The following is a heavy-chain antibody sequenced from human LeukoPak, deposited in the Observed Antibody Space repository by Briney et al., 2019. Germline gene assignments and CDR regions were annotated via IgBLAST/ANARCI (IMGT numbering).Heavy chain of an antibody. CDR3: ARDLGATLSYYYYMDV. CDR2: IIPIFGTA. V-gene: IGHV1-69*05. Sequence: SVKVSRKASGGTFSSYAISWVRQAPGQGLEWMGGIIPIFGTANYAQKFQGRVTITTDESTSTAYMELSSLRSEDTAVYYCARDLGATLSYYYYMDVWGKGTTVTVSS. CDR1: GGTFSSYA. J-gene: IGHJ6*03. D-gene: IGHD1-26*01.